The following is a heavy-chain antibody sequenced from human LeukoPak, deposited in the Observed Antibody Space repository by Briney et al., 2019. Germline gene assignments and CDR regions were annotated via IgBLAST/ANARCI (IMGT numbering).Heavy chain of an antibody. V-gene: IGHV4-59*01. Sequence: SETLSLTCTVSGGSISSYYWSWIRQPPGKGLEWIGYIYYSGSTNYNPSLKSRVTISVDTSKNQFSLKLSSLTAADTAVYYCARCLPLYDSSGYYYVRTYPDAFDIWGQGTMVTVSS. CDR1: GGSISSYY. CDR3: ARCLPLYDSSGYYYVRTYPDAFDI. CDR2: IYYSGST. J-gene: IGHJ3*02. D-gene: IGHD3-22*01.